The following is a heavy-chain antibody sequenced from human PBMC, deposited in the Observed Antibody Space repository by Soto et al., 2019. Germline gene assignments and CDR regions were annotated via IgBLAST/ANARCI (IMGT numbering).Heavy chain of an antibody. CDR3: AKDRRDGDFMHILVVDF. D-gene: IGHD2-15*01. J-gene: IGHJ4*02. V-gene: IGHV3-30*18. CDR1: GFSLSSYS. CDR2: MSYDESKK. Sequence: GGSLRLSCATSGFSLSSYSMHWVRQAPGKGLEWVALMSYDESKKYYADSVKGRFTISRDTSKNTLVLEMNNLRVEDTAVYYCAKDRRDGDFMHILVVDFWGQGALVTVSS.